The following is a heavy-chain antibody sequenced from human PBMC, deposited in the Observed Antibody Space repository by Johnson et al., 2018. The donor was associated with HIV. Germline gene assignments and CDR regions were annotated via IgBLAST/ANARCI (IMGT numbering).Heavy chain of an antibody. CDR3: ARSRGYSGWVGAFDI. D-gene: IGHD5-12*01. CDR2: INWNGGRT. J-gene: IGHJ3*02. Sequence: VQLVESGGGLVQPGGSLRLSCAASGFTFTSYTVSWVRQGPGKGLEWVSGINWNGGRTGYADSVKGRFTISRDNAKNSLYLQMNSLRAEDTALYYCARSRGYSGWVGAFDIWGQGTMVTVSS. V-gene: IGHV3-20*04. CDR1: GFTFTSYT.